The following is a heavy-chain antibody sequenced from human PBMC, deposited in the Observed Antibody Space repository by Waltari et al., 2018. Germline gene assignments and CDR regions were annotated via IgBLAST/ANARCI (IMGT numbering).Heavy chain of an antibody. V-gene: IGHV1-2*02. J-gene: IGHJ5*02. Sequence: QVHLVQSGAEMKKPGASVKGSCTAPGSTFTGYYIHWVRQAPGQGLEWIGWINPNSGGSNSAQKFQGRVTMTSDTSISAAYMELSRLTSDDTAIYYCARDFGPWGQGTLVTVSS. CDR3: ARDFGP. CDR2: INPNSGGS. CDR1: GSTFTGYY.